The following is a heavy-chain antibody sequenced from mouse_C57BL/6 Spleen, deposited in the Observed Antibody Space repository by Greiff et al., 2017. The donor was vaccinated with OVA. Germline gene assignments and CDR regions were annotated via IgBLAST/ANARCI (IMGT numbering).Heavy chain of an antibody. CDR2: ISSGSSTI. V-gene: IGHV5-17*01. D-gene: IGHD2-3*01. CDR1: GFTFSDYG. Sequence: EVKLMESGGGLVKPGGSLKLSCAASGFTFSDYGMHWVRQAPEKGLEWVAYISSGSSTIYYADTVKGRFTISRDNAKNTLFLQMTSLRSEDTAMYYCARDDDGYLAWFAYWGQGTLVTVSA. CDR3: ARDDDGYLAWFAY. J-gene: IGHJ3*01.